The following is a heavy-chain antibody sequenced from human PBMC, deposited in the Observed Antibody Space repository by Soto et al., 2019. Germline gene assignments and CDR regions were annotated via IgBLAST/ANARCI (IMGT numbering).Heavy chain of an antibody. CDR2: IYYSGST. V-gene: IGHV4-59*01. CDR1: GGSISSYY. J-gene: IGHJ3*02. Sequence: SETLSLTCTVSGGSISSYYWSWIRQPPGKGLEWIGYIYYSGSTNYNPSLKSRVTISVDTSKNQFSLKLSSVTAADTAVYYCSRDKGEDYDFWKSSGAFDIWGQGTMVTVSS. CDR3: SRDKGEDYDFWKSSGAFDI. D-gene: IGHD3-3*01.